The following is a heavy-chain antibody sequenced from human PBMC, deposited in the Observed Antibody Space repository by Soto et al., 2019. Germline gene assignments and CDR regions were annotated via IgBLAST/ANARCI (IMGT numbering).Heavy chain of an antibody. CDR1: GFTFSSCA. J-gene: IGHJ6*02. CDR2: ISYDGSNK. V-gene: IGHV3-30-3*01. D-gene: IGHD5-12*01. Sequence: GRSLRLSCAACGFTFSSCAINWVRQAPGKGLEWVAIISYDGSNKYYADSVKGRFTISRDNSKNTLYLQMNRLRAEDTAVYHCARLGRGYTSYGTFYYGLGVRGQGTTVTVSS. CDR3: ARLGRGYTSYGTFYYGLGV.